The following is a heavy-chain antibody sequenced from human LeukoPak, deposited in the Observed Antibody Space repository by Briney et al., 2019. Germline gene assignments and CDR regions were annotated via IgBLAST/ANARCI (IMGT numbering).Heavy chain of an antibody. CDR1: GFTFSSCW. J-gene: IGHJ4*02. Sequence: PGGSLRLSCAASGFTFSSCWMTWVRQAPGKGLEWVANIKQDGNEKYYVDSVKGRFSISRDNAKNSVYLQMNSLRAEDTAVYYCAKHQDWTVTVPDYWAQGTLVTVSS. CDR3: AKHQDWTVTVPDY. CDR2: IKQDGNEK. V-gene: IGHV3-7*05. D-gene: IGHD4-17*01.